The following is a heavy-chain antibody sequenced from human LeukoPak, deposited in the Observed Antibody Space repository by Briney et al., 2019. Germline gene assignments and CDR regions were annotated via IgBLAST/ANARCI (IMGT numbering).Heavy chain of an antibody. Sequence: GGSLRLSCAASGSTFSSYAMHWVRQAPGKGLEWVAVISYDGSEKYYADSVKGRFTISRDNSKNTLYLQMNSLRAEDTAVYYCARDSEGRYYGSGSYYTLDYWGQGILVTVSS. CDR3: ARDSEGRYYGSGSYYTLDY. J-gene: IGHJ4*02. CDR2: ISYDGSEK. CDR1: GSTFSSYA. D-gene: IGHD3-10*01. V-gene: IGHV3-30-3*01.